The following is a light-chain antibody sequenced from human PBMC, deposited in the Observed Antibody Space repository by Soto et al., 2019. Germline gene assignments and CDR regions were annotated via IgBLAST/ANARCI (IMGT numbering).Light chain of an antibody. Sequence: EIVMTQSPATLSVSPGERVTLSCRASQSVSSKLAWYQQKPGQAPRLLIYGASTRATGIPARFSGSGSGTEFTLTISGLQSEDFAVYYCQQYNYWPPTFGQGTKVEIK. V-gene: IGKV3-15*01. J-gene: IGKJ1*01. CDR2: GAS. CDR1: QSVSSK. CDR3: QQYNYWPPT.